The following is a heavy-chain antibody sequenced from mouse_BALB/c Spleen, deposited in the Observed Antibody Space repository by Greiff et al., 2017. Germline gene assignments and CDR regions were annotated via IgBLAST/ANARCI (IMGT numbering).Heavy chain of an antibody. Sequence: EVKLMESGAELVRSGASVKLSCTASGFNFKDYYMHWVKQRPEQGLEWIGWIDPENGDTEYAPKFQGKATMTADTSSNTAYLQLSSLTSEDTAVYYCNADYYGSSYGWGQGTTLTVSS. V-gene: IGHV14-4*02. D-gene: IGHD1-1*01. CDR2: IDPENGDT. J-gene: IGHJ2*01. CDR1: GFNFKDYY. CDR3: NADYYGSSYG.